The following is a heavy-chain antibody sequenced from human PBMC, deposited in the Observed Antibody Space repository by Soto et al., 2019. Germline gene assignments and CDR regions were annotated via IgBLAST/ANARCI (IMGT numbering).Heavy chain of an antibody. D-gene: IGHD3-10*01. CDR2: IIPIFGTA. CDR3: AREGSSAYYGSGSYYRWDY. J-gene: IGHJ4*02. Sequence: SVKVSCKASGGTFSSYAISRVRQAPGQGLEWMGGIIPIFGTANYAQKFQGRVTITADESTSTAYMELSSLRSEDTAVYYCAREGSSAYYGSGSYYRWDYWGQGTLVTVSS. CDR1: GGTFSSYA. V-gene: IGHV1-69*13.